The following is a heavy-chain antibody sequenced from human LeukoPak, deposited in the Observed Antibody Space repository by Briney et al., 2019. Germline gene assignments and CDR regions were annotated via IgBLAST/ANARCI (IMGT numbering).Heavy chain of an antibody. CDR1: GYTFTSYG. V-gene: IGHV1-18*01. CDR3: ARNDYSNYPHY. D-gene: IGHD4-11*01. J-gene: IGHJ4*02. CDR2: ISAYNGNT. Sequence: ASVKVSCKASGYTFTSYGISWVRQAPGQGLEWVGWISAYNGNTNYAQKLQGRVTMTTDTSTSTAYMELRSLRSDGTAVYYCARNDYSNYPHYWGQGTLVTVSS.